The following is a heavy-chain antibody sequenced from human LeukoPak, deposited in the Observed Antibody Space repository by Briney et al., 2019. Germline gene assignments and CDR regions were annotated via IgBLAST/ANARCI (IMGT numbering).Heavy chain of an antibody. Sequence: SETLSLTCTVSGGSISRYYWIWIRQPPGKGLECIGYIYYSGSPNYNPSLKSRVTISVDTSKNQFSLRLRSVTAADTAVYCCARVFDDYYDSSADPPLWFDPWGQGTLVTVSS. J-gene: IGHJ5*02. CDR2: IYYSGSP. CDR3: ARVFDDYYDSSADPPLWFDP. D-gene: IGHD3-22*01. CDR1: GGSISRYY. V-gene: IGHV4-59*01.